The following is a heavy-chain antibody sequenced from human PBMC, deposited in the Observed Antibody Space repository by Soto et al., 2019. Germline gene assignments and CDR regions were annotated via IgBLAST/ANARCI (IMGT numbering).Heavy chain of an antibody. CDR3: AREYDFWSGYYAFDI. J-gene: IGHJ3*02. CDR2: IIPIFGTA. Sequence: GASVKVSCKASGGTFSSYAISWVRQAPGQGLEWMGGIIPIFGTANYAQKFQGGVTITADKSTSTAYMELSSLRSEDTAVYYCAREYDFWSGYYAFDIWGQGTMVT. D-gene: IGHD3-3*01. V-gene: IGHV1-69*06. CDR1: GGTFSSYA.